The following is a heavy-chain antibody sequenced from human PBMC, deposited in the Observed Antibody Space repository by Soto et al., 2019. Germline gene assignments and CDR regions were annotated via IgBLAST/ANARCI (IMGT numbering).Heavy chain of an antibody. J-gene: IGHJ4*02. CDR3: AKFYLGVKVDDYFDY. CDR2: ISGSGGST. V-gene: IGHV3-23*01. CDR1: GFTFSDYA. Sequence: PGASLRHYSTASGFTFSDYALSLVLQAPGKGLEWVSAISGSGGSTYYADSVNGRFTISRDNSKNTLYLQMNSLRAEDTAVYYCAKFYLGVKVDDYFDYWGQGP. D-gene: IGHD3-16*02.